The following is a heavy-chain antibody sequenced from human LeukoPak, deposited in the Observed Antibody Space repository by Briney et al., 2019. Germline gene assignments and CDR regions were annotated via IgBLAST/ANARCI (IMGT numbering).Heavy chain of an antibody. Sequence: GGSLRLSCAASGFTFSDYYMSWIRRAPGKGLEWVSYISSSGSTIYYADSVKGRFTISRDNAKNSLYLQMNSLRAEDTAVYYCARDLYDFWSGYYTGPFDYWGQGTLVTVSS. D-gene: IGHD3-3*01. CDR2: ISSSGSTI. CDR1: GFTFSDYY. V-gene: IGHV3-11*01. CDR3: ARDLYDFWSGYYTGPFDY. J-gene: IGHJ4*02.